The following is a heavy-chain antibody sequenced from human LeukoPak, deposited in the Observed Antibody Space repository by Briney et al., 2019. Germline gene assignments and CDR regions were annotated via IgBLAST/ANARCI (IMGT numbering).Heavy chain of an antibody. CDR3: ARGGVVWLQDDAFDI. J-gene: IGHJ3*02. D-gene: IGHD2-2*01. Sequence: SETLSLTCAVSGGSISSSNWWSWVRQPPGRGLEWIGEIYHSGSTNYNPSLKSRVTISVDKSKNQFSLKLSSVTAADTAVYYCARGGVVWLQDDAFDIWGQGTMVTVSS. CDR2: IYHSGST. V-gene: IGHV4-4*02. CDR1: GGSISSSNW.